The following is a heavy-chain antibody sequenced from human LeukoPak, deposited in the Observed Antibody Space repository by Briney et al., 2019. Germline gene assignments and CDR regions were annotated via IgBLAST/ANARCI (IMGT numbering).Heavy chain of an antibody. V-gene: IGHV3-21*01. CDR3: ARGLGRDGYNFDAFDI. J-gene: IGHJ3*02. D-gene: IGHD5-24*01. CDR2: ISSSSSYI. Sequence: GGSLRLSCAASGFTFGSYSMNWVRQAPGKGLEWVSSISSSSSYIYYADSVKGRFTISRDNAKNSLYLQMNSLRAEDTAVYYCARGLGRDGYNFDAFDIWGQGTMVTVSS. CDR1: GFTFGSYS.